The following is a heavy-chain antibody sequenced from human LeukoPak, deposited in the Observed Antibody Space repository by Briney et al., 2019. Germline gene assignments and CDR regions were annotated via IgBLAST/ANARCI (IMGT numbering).Heavy chain of an antibody. Sequence: GASVKVSCKASGYTFTNYAMNWVRQAPGQGLEWMGWINTNTGNPTYAQGFTGRFVFSLDTSVSTAYLQISSLKAEDTAVYYRARGERIFGMVGDMDVWGKGTTVTVSS. CDR3: ARGERIFGMVGDMDV. CDR1: GYTFTNYA. J-gene: IGHJ6*03. CDR2: INTNTGNP. V-gene: IGHV7-4-1*02. D-gene: IGHD3-3*01.